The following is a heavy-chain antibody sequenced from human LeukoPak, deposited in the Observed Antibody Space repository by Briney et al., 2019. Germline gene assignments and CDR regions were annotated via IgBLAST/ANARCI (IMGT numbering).Heavy chain of an antibody. J-gene: IGHJ5*02. V-gene: IGHV3-21*04. CDR3: ARDIVVVPLVMGWFDP. CDR2: ISSSSSYI. D-gene: IGHD2-2*01. Sequence: GGSLRLSCAASGFTFSSYSMNWVRQAPGQGLEWVSSISSSSSYIYYADSVKGRFTISRDNAKNSLYLQMNSLRAEDTAVYYCARDIVVVPLVMGWFDPWGQGTLVTVSS. CDR1: GFTFSSYS.